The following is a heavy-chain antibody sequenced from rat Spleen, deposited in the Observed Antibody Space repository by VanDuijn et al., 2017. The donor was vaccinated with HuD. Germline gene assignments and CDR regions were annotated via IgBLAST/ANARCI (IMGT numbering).Heavy chain of an antibody. CDR2: ISTGGDNT. J-gene: IGHJ3*01. D-gene: IGHD1-11*01. CDR1: GINFSDFD. CDR3: TRHGGLRNWFAY. Sequence: EVQLVESGGGLGQPGRPLKISCTDSGINFSDFDMAWVRQAPTRGLEWIASISTGGDNTYYRDSVKGRFTISRDDAKNTQYLQMDSLRSDDTATYYCTRHGGLRNWFAYWGQGTLVTVSP. V-gene: IGHV5S13*01.